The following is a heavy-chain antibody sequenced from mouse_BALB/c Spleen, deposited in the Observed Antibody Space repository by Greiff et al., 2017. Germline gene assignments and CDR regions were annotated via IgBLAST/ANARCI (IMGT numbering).Heavy chain of an antibody. CDR3: ARGDWDYFDY. V-gene: IGHV5-6-3*01. Sequence: VKLVESGGGLVQPGGSLKLSCAASGFTFSSYGMSWVRQTPDKRLELVATINSNGGSTYYPDSVKGRFTISRDNAKNTLYLQMSSLKSEDTAMYYCARGDWDYFDYWGQGTTLTVSS. CDR1: GFTFSSYG. D-gene: IGHD4-1*01. J-gene: IGHJ2*01. CDR2: INSNGGST.